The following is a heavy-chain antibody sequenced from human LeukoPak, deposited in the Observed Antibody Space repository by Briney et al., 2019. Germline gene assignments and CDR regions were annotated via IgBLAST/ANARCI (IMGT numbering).Heavy chain of an antibody. Sequence: GGSLRLSCAASGFTFSSYAMHWVRQAPGKGLEWVAVIPYDGSNKYYADSVKGRFTISRDNSKNTLYLQMNSLRAEDTAVYYCARDMGIVVVGYYYGMDVWGQGTTVTVSS. CDR1: GFTFSSYA. D-gene: IGHD2-2*03. V-gene: IGHV3-30*04. CDR2: IPYDGSNK. J-gene: IGHJ6*02. CDR3: ARDMGIVVVGYYYGMDV.